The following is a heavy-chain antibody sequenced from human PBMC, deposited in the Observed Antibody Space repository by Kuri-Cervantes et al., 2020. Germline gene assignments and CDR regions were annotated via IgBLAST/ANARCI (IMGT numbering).Heavy chain of an antibody. V-gene: IGHV1-2*02. D-gene: IGHD6-19*01. CDR3: AREVAVAGTKGNWFDP. CDR2: INPNSGGT. CDR1: GGTFSSYT. Sequence: ASVKVSCKASGGTFSSYTISWVRQAPGQGLEWMGWINPNSGGTNYAQKFQGRVTMTRDTSISTAYMELSRLRSDDTAVYYCAREVAVAGTKGNWFDPWGQGTLVTVSS. J-gene: IGHJ5*02.